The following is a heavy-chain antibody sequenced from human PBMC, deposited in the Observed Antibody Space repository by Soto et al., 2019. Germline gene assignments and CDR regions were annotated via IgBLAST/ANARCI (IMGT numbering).Heavy chain of an antibody. J-gene: IGHJ5*02. CDR3: ARDFIYYDSSGYRRWFDP. CDR2: IYYSGST. Sequence: ASETLSLTCTVSGGSVSSGSYYWSWIRQPPGKGLEWIGYIYYSGSTNYNPSLKSRVTISVDTSKNQFSLKLSSVTAADTAVYYCARDFIYYDSSGYRRWFDPWGQGTLVTVSS. V-gene: IGHV4-61*01. D-gene: IGHD3-22*01. CDR1: GGSVSSGSYY.